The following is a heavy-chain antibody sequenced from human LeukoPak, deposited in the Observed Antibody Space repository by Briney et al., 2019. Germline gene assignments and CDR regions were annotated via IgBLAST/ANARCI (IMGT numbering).Heavy chain of an antibody. CDR1: GGSISSYY. V-gene: IGHV4-59*08. Sequence: SETLSLTCTVSGGSISSYYWSWIRQPPGKGLEWIAYISDIGSINYKPSLKSRVTVSLDTSKNQFSLKLSSVTAADTAVYYCAGHHPRNTVDFWGQGTLVTVSS. D-gene: IGHD2/OR15-2a*01. J-gene: IGHJ4*02. CDR2: ISDIGSI. CDR3: AGHHPRNTVDF.